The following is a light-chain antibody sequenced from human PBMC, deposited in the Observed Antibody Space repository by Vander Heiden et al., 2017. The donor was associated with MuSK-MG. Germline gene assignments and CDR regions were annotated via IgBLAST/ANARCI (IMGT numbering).Light chain of an antibody. V-gene: IGKV3-15*01. CDR2: GAS. CDR3: QQYNNWPTLYT. Sequence: EIVMTQSPATLSLSPGERATLSCRASQSVSSNLAWYQQKPGQAPRLLIYGASTRATGIPARFSGSGSGTEFTLTISSLQPEDFAVYYCQQYNNWPTLYTFGQGTKLEIK. J-gene: IGKJ2*01. CDR1: QSVSSN.